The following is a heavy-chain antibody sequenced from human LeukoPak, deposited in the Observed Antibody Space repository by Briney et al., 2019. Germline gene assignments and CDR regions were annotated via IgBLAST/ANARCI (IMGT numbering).Heavy chain of an antibody. Sequence: SETLSLTCAVSGGSINNNNWWSWVRQPPGKGLEWIGEIYHSGSTNYNPSLNSRVTISVVKSKNQFSLKLSSVTAADTAVYYCARGGSSGWSFDYWGQGTLVTVSS. J-gene: IGHJ4*02. CDR3: ARGGSSGWSFDY. V-gene: IGHV4-4*02. D-gene: IGHD6-19*01. CDR1: GGSINNNNW. CDR2: IYHSGST.